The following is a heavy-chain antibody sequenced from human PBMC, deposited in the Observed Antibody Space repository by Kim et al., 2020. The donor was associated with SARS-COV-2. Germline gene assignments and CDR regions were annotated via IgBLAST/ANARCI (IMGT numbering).Heavy chain of an antibody. CDR3: ATLTTVTTYFDY. V-gene: IGHV4-39*01. J-gene: IGHJ4*02. CDR1: GGSISSSSYY. D-gene: IGHD4-17*01. Sequence: SETLSLTCTVSGGSISSSSYYWGWIRQPPGKGLEWIGSIYYSGSTYYNPSLKSRVTISVDTSKNQFSLKLSSVTAADTAVYYCATLTTVTTYFDYWGQGTLVTVSS. CDR2: IYYSGST.